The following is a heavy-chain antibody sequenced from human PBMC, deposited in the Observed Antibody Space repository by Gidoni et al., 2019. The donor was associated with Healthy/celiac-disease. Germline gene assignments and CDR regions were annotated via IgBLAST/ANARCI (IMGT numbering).Heavy chain of an antibody. J-gene: IGHJ4*02. CDR3: ASSRSSGDDYGDLFDY. CDR1: GLPVSSYA. Sequence: EVQLLESGGGLVQPGGSLRPSCAASGLPVSSYAMSWVRPAPGKGLEWVSAISGSGVSTYYADSVKGRFTISRDNSKNTLYLQMNSLRAEDTAVYYCASSRSSGDDYGDLFDYWGQGTLVTVSS. D-gene: IGHD4-17*01. V-gene: IGHV3-23*01. CDR2: ISGSGVST.